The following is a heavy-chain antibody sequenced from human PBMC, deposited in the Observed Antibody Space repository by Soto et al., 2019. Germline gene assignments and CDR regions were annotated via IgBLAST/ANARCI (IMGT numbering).Heavy chain of an antibody. J-gene: IGHJ6*02. CDR1: RFTFSSYD. CDR3: ARQGIRNQMDV. CDR2: IGTAGDT. D-gene: IGHD1-1*01. V-gene: IGHV3-13*01. Sequence: EVQLVESGGGLVQPGGSLRLSCAASRFTFSSYDMHWVRQATGKGLEWVSAIGTAGDTYYPGSVKGRFTISRENAKNSLYLQMNSLRAGDTAVYYCARQGIRNQMDVWGQGTTVTVSS.